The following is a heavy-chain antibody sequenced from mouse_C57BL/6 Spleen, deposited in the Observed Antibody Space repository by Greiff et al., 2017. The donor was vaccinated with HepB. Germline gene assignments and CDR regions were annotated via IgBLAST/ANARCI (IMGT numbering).Heavy chain of an antibody. Sequence: VQLQQSGPELVKPGASVKISCKASGYTFTDYYMNWVKQSHGKSLEWIGDINPNNGGTSYNQKFKGKATLTVDKSSSTAYMELRSLTSEDSAVYYCARWLRVDYYAMDYWGQGTSVTVSS. D-gene: IGHD2-2*01. V-gene: IGHV1-26*01. CDR1: GYTFTDYY. CDR3: ARWLRVDYYAMDY. J-gene: IGHJ4*01. CDR2: INPNNGGT.